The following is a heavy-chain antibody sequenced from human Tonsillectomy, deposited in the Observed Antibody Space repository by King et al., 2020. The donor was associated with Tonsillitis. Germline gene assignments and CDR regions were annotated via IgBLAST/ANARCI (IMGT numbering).Heavy chain of an antibody. CDR1: GGSISTYW. Sequence: QLQESGPGLVKPSETLSLTCTVSGGSISTYWLSWIRQPPGKGLEWIGYVYYSGSTNYNPSLKSRVTIAVDTSKNQFSLKLTSVTAADTAVYYCARDASSGNVNSYYFDNWGQGTLVTVSS. CDR3: ARDASSGNVNSYYFDN. J-gene: IGHJ4*02. D-gene: IGHD3-22*01. V-gene: IGHV4-59*01. CDR2: VYYSGST.